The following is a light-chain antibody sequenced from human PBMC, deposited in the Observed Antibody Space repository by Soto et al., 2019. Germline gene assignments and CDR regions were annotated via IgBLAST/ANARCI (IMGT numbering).Light chain of an antibody. V-gene: IGKV3-15*01. CDR2: GAS. Sequence: EIEMTQYPATLSVSPGERATLSCRASQSLGTNLAWFQQKPGQVPRLLIHGASTRATGIPARFSGSGSGTDFTLTISSLQSEDFAVYYCQQYNKWPRTFGQGTKVDIK. CDR3: QQYNKWPRT. J-gene: IGKJ1*01. CDR1: QSLGTN.